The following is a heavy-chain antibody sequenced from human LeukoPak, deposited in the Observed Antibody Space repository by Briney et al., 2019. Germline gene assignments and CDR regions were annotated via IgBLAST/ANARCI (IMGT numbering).Heavy chain of an antibody. Sequence: GGSLSLSCAASGFTFSNAWMSWVREAPGKGLEWVGRIKSKTDGGTTDYASPVKGRFTISRDDSKNTLYLQMNSLKTEDTAVYYCTTDPTIILVVAYYFDYWGQGTLVTVSS. D-gene: IGHD3-22*01. CDR1: GFTFSNAW. V-gene: IGHV3-15*01. CDR3: TTDPTIILVVAYYFDY. J-gene: IGHJ4*02. CDR2: IKSKTDGGTT.